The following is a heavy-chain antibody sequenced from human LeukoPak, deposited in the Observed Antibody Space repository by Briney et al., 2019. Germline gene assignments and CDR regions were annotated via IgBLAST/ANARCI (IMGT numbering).Heavy chain of an antibody. D-gene: IGHD6-13*01. CDR3: AKYEQQLANYFDY. CDR1: GGSFSGYY. Sequence: SETLSLTCAVYGGSFSGYYWGWIRQPPGKGLEWIGEINHSGSTNYNPSLKSRVTISVDTSKNQFSLKLSSVTAADTAVYYCAKYEQQLANYFDYWGQGTLVTVSS. V-gene: IGHV4-34*01. CDR2: INHSGST. J-gene: IGHJ4*02.